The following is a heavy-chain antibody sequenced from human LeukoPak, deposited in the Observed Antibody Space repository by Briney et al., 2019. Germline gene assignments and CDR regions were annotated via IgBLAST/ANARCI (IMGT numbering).Heavy chain of an antibody. Sequence: SVKVSCKASGGTLSNYGISWVRQAPGQGLEWMGRIIPLLDITTYAERFQGRVTITADKSTSTAYLEVSSLRSKDAAVYYCATDGPAAMGADYLYGLDVWGQGTTVSVSS. J-gene: IGHJ6*02. CDR1: GGTLSNYG. CDR2: IIPLLDIT. D-gene: IGHD2-2*01. CDR3: ATDGPAAMGADYLYGLDV. V-gene: IGHV1-69*04.